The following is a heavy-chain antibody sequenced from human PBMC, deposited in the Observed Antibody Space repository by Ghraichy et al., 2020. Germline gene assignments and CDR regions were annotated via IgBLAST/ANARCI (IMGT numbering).Heavy chain of an antibody. V-gene: IGHV3-48*02. CDR2: ITSSSRTR. CDR3: ARGSTVVRFFYYDGMDV. D-gene: IGHD4-23*01. Sequence: GGSLRLSCVGSGFTVGSYSMNWVRQAPGKGLEWVSYITSSSRTRSYTDSVKGRFTISRDNAQNSLYLQMNSLRDEDTAVYYCARGSTVVRFFYYDGMDVWSPGATVTVSS. CDR1: GFTVGSYS. J-gene: IGHJ6*02.